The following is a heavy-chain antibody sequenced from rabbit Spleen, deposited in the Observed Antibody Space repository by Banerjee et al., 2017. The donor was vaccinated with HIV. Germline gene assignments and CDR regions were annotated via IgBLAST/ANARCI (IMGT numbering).Heavy chain of an antibody. CDR3: ARDTGSSFSSYGMDL. Sequence: QEQLEESGGGLVQPGASLTLTCTASGFDFSDYNFMCWVRQAPGKGLEWIACIDTGSRDFTYYASWAKGRFTISKTSSTTVTLQMTSLTVADTATYFCARDTGSSFSSYGMDLWGQGTL. D-gene: IGHD8-1*01. J-gene: IGHJ6*01. CDR2: IDTGSRDFT. V-gene: IGHV1S45*01. CDR1: GFDFSDYNF.